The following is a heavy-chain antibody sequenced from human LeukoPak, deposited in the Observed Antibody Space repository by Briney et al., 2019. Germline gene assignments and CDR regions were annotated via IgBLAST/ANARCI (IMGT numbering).Heavy chain of an antibody. Sequence: PGVPLRLSCAASGFTFSNAWMSWVRQAPGKGLEWVGRIKSKTDGGTTDYAARVKGRFTISRDDSKNTLYLQMNSLKTEDTAVYYCTTGVVRGVIIHWGQGTLVTVSS. CDR1: GFTFSNAW. J-gene: IGHJ4*02. CDR2: IKSKTDGGTT. CDR3: TTGVVRGVIIH. D-gene: IGHD3-10*01. V-gene: IGHV3-15*01.